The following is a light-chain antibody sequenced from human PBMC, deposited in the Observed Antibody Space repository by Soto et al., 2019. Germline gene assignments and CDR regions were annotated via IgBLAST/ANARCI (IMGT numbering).Light chain of an antibody. CDR3: QQYNSYSRT. CDR1: QSISSW. CDR2: DAS. Sequence: DIHMTQSPSTLSPSPGDRVTITCRASQSISSWFAWYQQKPGKAPKLLIYDASSLESGVPSRFSGSGSGTEFPLTISSLQPDDFANYYWQQYNSYSRTFGQGTKVEIK. V-gene: IGKV1-5*01. J-gene: IGKJ1*01.